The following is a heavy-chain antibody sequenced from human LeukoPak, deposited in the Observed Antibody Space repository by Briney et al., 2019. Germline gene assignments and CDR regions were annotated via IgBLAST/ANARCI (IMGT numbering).Heavy chain of an antibody. D-gene: IGHD4-17*01. V-gene: IGHV3-30*18. Sequence: GGSLRLSCAASGFTFSSYGMHWVRQAPGKGLEWVAVISYDGSNKYYTDSVKGRFTISRDNSKNTLYLQMNSLRAEDTAVYYCAKNGDYVSQSFDYWGQGTLVTVSS. CDR2: ISYDGSNK. CDR1: GFTFSSYG. J-gene: IGHJ4*02. CDR3: AKNGDYVSQSFDY.